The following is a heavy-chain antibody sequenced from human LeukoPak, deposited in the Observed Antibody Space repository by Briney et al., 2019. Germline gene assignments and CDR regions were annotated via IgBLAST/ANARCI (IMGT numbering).Heavy chain of an antibody. D-gene: IGHD3-3*02. CDR1: GESFSSYY. V-gene: IGHV4-34*01. CDR2: ISHSGST. J-gene: IGHJ6*03. CDR3: ATRRPSSNHFFRGSMGV. Sequence: SETLSLTCAVYGESFSSYYWSWIRQAPRTGLEWIGEISHSGSTDYNPSLKSRVTISIHTSKKQFSLKLSSVTAADTAVYYCATRRPSSNHFFRGSMGVWGKGTTVTVSS.